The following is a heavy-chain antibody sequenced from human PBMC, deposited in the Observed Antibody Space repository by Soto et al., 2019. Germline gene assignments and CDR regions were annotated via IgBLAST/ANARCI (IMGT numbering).Heavy chain of an antibody. V-gene: IGHV3-23*01. D-gene: IGHD3-22*01. CDR3: AKCYDSSGYYTFDY. CDR1: GFTFSSYA. J-gene: IGHJ4*02. Sequence: HPGGSLRLSCAASGFTFSSYAMSWVRQAPGKGLEWVSAISGSGGSTYYADSVKGRFTISRDNSKNTLYLQMNSLRAEDTAVYYCAKCYDSSGYYTFDYWGQGTLVTVSS. CDR2: ISGSGGST.